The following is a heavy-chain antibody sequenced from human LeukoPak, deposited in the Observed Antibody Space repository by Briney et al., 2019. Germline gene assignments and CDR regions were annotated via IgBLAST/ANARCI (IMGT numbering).Heavy chain of an antibody. CDR1: GGSISSSSYY. Sequence: SETLSLTCTVSGGSISSSSYYWGWTRQPPGKGLEWIGSIYYSGSTYYNPSLKSRVTISVDTSKNQFSLKLSSVTAADTAVYYCARANYYDSSGLQGDWFDPWGQGTLVTVSS. CDR3: ARANYYDSSGLQGDWFDP. D-gene: IGHD3-22*01. V-gene: IGHV4-39*07. J-gene: IGHJ5*02. CDR2: IYYSGST.